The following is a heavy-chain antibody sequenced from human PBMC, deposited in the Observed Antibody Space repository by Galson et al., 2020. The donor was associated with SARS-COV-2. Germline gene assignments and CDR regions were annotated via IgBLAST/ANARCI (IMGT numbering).Heavy chain of an antibody. CDR1: ASAFSTYA. D-gene: IGHD3-10*01. V-gene: IGHV3-23*01. CDR2: ILRSGDKT. J-gene: IGHJ4*02. CDR3: AKVFLGRYFDY. Sequence: GESLKISCAASASAFSTYAMAWVRQVPGKGLQFVSSILRSGDKTWYADSVKGRFTISRDNSKNTLYMQMNSLRAEDTAIYYCAKVFLGRYFDYWGQGTLVTVSS.